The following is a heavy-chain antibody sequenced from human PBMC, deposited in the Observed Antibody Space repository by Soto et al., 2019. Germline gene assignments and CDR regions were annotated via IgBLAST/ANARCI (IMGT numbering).Heavy chain of an antibody. CDR1: GGTFSSYA. CDR3: ARGSGTSGYSGYDESIFDY. V-gene: IGHV1-69*06. Sequence: SVKVSCKASGGTFSSYAISWVRQAPGQGLERMGGIIPIFGTANYAQKFQGRVTITADKSTSTAYMELSSLRSEDTAVYYCARGSGTSGYSGYDESIFDYWGQGTLVTVSS. CDR2: IIPIFGTA. J-gene: IGHJ4*02. D-gene: IGHD5-12*01.